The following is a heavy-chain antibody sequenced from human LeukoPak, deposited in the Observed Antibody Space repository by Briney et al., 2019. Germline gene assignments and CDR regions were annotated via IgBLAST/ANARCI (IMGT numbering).Heavy chain of an antibody. V-gene: IGHV1-8*03. CDR2: MNPNSGNT. CDR1: GYTFTSYD. D-gene: IGHD1-26*01. CDR3: ARENRYSGSYLFDY. J-gene: IGHJ4*02. Sequence: GASVKVSCKASGYTFTSYDINWVRQATGQGLEWMGWMNPNSGNTGYAQKFQGRVTITRNTSISTAYMELSSLRSEDTAVYYCARENRYSGSYLFDYWGQGTLVTVSS.